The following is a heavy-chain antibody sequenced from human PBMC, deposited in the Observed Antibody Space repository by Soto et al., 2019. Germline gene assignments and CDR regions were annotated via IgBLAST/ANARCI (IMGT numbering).Heavy chain of an antibody. J-gene: IGHJ6*02. V-gene: IGHV4-30-4*01. D-gene: IGHD3-9*01. CDR3: ARGSYDILTGYNPPTYYYYGMDV. CDR1: GGSISIGDYY. CDR2: IYYSGST. Sequence: TLSLTCTVSGGSISIGDYYWSWIRQPPGKGLEWIGYIYYSGSTYYNPSLKSRVTISVDTSKNQFSLKLSSVTAAGTAVYYCARGSYDILTGYNPPTYYYYGMDVWGQGTTVTVSS.